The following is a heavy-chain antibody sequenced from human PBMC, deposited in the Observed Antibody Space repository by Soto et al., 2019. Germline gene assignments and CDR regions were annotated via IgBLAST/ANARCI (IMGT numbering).Heavy chain of an antibody. D-gene: IGHD1-1*01. CDR1: GGSISICDYY. CDR3: ARAETGPDAFDI. Sequence: PSETLSLTCTVSGGSISICDYYWSWIRQPPGKGLEWIGYIYSSGNTNNNPSLKSRITISVDTSKNQFSLQLNSVTPEDTAVYYCARAETGPDAFDIWGQGTMVTVSS. V-gene: IGHV4-30-4*01. J-gene: IGHJ3*02. CDR2: IYSSGNT.